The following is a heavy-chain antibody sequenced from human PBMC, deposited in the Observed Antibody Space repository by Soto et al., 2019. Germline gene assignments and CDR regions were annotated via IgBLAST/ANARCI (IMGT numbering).Heavy chain of an antibody. CDR3: ARSPVGDAFNV. CDR1: GFTFSSDS. Sequence: EVQLVESGGGLVKPGGSLRLSCAASGFTFSSDSMNWVRQAPGKGLEWVSSISSGSDYIFYADSVKGRFTISRDNAKNSLFLQMNSLTAEDTAVYYGARSPVGDAFNVWGQGTVVTVSS. V-gene: IGHV3-21*01. CDR2: ISSGSDYI. J-gene: IGHJ3*01.